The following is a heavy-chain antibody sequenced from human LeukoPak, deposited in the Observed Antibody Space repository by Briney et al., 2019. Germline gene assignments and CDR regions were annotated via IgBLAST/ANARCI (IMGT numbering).Heavy chain of an antibody. V-gene: IGHV1-69*05. J-gene: IGHJ3*02. CDR2: IIPIFGTA. CDR3: ARGVMRADDAFDI. Sequence: SVKVSCKASGGTFSSYAISWVRQAPGQGLEWMGGIIPIFGTANYAQKFQGRVTITTDESTSTAYMELSSLRSEDTAVYYCARGVMRADDAFDIWGQGTMVTVSS. CDR1: GGTFSSYA.